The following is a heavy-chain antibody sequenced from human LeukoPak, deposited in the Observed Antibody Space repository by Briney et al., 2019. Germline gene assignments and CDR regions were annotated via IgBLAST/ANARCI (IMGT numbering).Heavy chain of an antibody. CDR2: ISGGGDST. D-gene: IGHD4-17*01. CDR3: AKDSTTVTYYFDY. Sequence: PGGSLRLSCAASGFTFSSYAMSWVRQAPEKGLEWVSLISGGGDSTYYGDSVKGRFTISRDNSKNTLYLQMNSLRAEDTAVYFCAKDSTTVTYYFDYWGQGTLVTVSS. V-gene: IGHV3-23*01. CDR1: GFTFSSYA. J-gene: IGHJ4*02.